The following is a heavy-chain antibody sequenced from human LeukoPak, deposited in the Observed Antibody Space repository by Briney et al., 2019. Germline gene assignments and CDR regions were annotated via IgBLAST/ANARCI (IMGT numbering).Heavy chain of an antibody. D-gene: IGHD1-1*01. CDR1: GYTFTDYH. V-gene: IGHV1-2*02. J-gene: IGHJ4*02. CDR2: ISPNSGGT. CDR3: VPSGYNWGFCY. Sequence: ASVKVSCKAAGYTFTDYHMHRVRQAPGQGLEWMGWISPNSGGTGFAQKFQGRVTMTRDTSISTAYLELSRLRSDDTAVYYCVPSGYNWGFCYWGPVTLVTVSS.